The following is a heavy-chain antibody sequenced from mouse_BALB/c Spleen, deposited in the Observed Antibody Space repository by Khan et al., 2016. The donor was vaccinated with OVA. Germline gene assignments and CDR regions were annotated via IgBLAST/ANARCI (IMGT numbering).Heavy chain of an antibody. CDR1: GYTFTSYW. CDR2: IFPGTGTT. D-gene: IGHD2-1*01. V-gene: IGHV1S132*01. Sequence: QVQLQQSGAELVKPGASVKLSCKTSGYTFTSYWIQWVKQRPGQGLGWIGQIFPGTGTTYYNENFKGKATLTVDTSSSTAYMQLSSLTSADSAVYFCARGYFGNYEFGYWGQGTLVTVSP. CDR3: ARGYFGNYEFGY. J-gene: IGHJ3*01.